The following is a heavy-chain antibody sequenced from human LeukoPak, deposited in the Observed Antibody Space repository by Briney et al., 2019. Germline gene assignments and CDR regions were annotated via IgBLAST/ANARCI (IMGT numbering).Heavy chain of an antibody. D-gene: IGHD2-2*02. V-gene: IGHV4-39*01. CDR1: GGSISSSSYY. CDR3: ARHFGYCSSTSCYKPLDY. Sequence: SETLSLTCTVSGGSISSSSYYWGWIRQPPGKGLEWIGSIYYSGSTYYNPSLKSRVTISVDTSKNQFSLKLSSVTAAETAVYYYARHFGYCSSTSCYKPLDYWGQGTLVTVSS. CDR2: IYYSGST. J-gene: IGHJ4*02.